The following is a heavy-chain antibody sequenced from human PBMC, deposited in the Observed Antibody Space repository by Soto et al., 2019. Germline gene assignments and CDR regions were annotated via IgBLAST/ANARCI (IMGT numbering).Heavy chain of an antibody. CDR2: ISGSGGSP. D-gene: IGHD1-1*01. Sequence: EVQLLESGGGLVQPGGSLRLSCAASGFTFSSYAMSWVRQAPGKGLEWVSAISGSGGSPYYADSVKGRFTISRDNSKNTLYLQMNSLRAEDTAVYYCAKDLIVGYLMWYFDLWGRGTLVTVSS. V-gene: IGHV3-23*01. CDR3: AKDLIVGYLMWYFDL. J-gene: IGHJ2*01. CDR1: GFTFSSYA.